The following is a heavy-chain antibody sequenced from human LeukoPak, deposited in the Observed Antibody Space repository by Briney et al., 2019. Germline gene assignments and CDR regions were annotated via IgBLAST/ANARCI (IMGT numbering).Heavy chain of an antibody. J-gene: IGHJ3*02. CDR2: ISGGGAST. CDR3: AKDAYQSGTTGLRAFDI. V-gene: IGHV3-23*01. CDR1: GFIFSSYT. D-gene: IGHD1-1*01. Sequence: GGSLRLSCAASGFIFSSYTMTWVRQAPGKGLEWVSTISGGGASTFYADSVKGRFTISRDNSKNTLYLQLNSLRAEDTAVYYCAKDAYQSGTTGLRAFDIWGQGTKVTVSS.